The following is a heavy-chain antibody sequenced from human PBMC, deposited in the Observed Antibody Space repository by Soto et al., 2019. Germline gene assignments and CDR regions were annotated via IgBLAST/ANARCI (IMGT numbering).Heavy chain of an antibody. CDR3: AKDCGQWLVGIYYYYYYGMDV. CDR1: GFTFDDYA. J-gene: IGHJ6*02. CDR2: ISWDGGST. Sequence: GSLRLSCAASGFTFDDYAMHWVRQAPGKGLEWVSLISWDGGSTYYADSVKGRFTISRDNSKNSLYLQMNSLRAEDTALYYCAKDCGQWLVGIYYYYYYGMDVWGQGTTVTVSS. D-gene: IGHD6-19*01. V-gene: IGHV3-43D*04.